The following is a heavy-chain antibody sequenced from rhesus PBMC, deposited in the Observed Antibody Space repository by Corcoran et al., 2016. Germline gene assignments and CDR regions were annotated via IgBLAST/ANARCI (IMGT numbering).Heavy chain of an antibody. J-gene: IGHJ2*01. Sequence: QVQLQESGPGLVKPSETLSLTCAVSGYSISSGYYWGWIRQPPGKGLEWIGSIYGSGGSNYLNPSHTRRVPRSVDTSKNQFSLKLSSVTAADTAVYYCAGVGSSWSEWDTVGTEWYFDLWGPGTPITISS. CDR2: IYGSGGSN. D-gene: IGHD5-42*01. V-gene: IGHV4S14*01. CDR3: AGVGSSWSEWDTVGTEWYFDL. CDR1: GYSISSGYY.